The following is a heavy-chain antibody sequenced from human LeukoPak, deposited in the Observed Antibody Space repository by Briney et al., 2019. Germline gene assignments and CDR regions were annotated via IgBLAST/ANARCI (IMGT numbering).Heavy chain of an antibody. D-gene: IGHD3-22*01. CDR2: IRYDGSNK. Sequence: PGGSLRLSCAASGFTFSSYGMHWVRQAPGKGLEWVAFIRYDGSNKYYADSVKGRLTISRDNSKNTLYLQMNSLRAEDTAVYYCAKAKDSSGYYSKSHDAFDIWGQGTMVTVSS. V-gene: IGHV3-30*02. CDR3: AKAKDSSGYYSKSHDAFDI. J-gene: IGHJ3*02. CDR1: GFTFSSYG.